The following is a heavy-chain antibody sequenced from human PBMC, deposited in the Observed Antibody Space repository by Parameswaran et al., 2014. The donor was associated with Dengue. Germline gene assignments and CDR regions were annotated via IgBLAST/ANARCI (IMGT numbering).Heavy chain of an antibody. CDR2: IGNSGSSI. J-gene: IGHJ6*03. D-gene: IGHD3-3*01. CDR3: ARLGFGEVSGYYYYYMDV. V-gene: IGHV3-48*03. Sequence: WIRQPPGKGLEWLSYIGNSGSSIFYADSVKGRFTVSRDNARKSLYLQMNSLRAEDTAVYYCARLGFGEVSGYYYYYMDVWGKGTTVTV.